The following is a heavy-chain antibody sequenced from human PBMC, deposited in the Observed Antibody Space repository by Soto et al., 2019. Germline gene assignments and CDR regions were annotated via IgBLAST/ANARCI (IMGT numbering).Heavy chain of an antibody. Sequence: QVQLVQSGAEVKKPGSSVKVSCKASGGTFSSYTISWVRQAPGQGLEWMGRIIPILGLANYAQRFQGRVTITADKSTSTAYMELSSLRSADTAVYYCARASRLGYCSSSSCYDALDIWGQGTMVTVSS. CDR3: ARASRLGYCSSSSCYDALDI. CDR2: IIPILGLA. J-gene: IGHJ3*02. D-gene: IGHD2-2*01. V-gene: IGHV1-69*02. CDR1: GGTFSSYT.